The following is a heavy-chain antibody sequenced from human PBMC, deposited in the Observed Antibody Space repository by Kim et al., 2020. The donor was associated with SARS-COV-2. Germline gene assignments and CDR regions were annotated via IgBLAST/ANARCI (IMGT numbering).Heavy chain of an antibody. D-gene: IGHD6-19*01. Sequence: SETLSLTCTVSGGSISSYYWSWIRQPPGKGLEWIGYIYYSGSTNYNPSLKSRVTISVDTSKNQFSLKLSSVTAADTAVYYCARVMGAQYSSGRYSFYYYMDVWGKGTTVTVSS. CDR3: ARVMGAQYSSGRYSFYYYMDV. V-gene: IGHV4-59*01. J-gene: IGHJ6*03. CDR2: IYYSGST. CDR1: GGSISSYY.